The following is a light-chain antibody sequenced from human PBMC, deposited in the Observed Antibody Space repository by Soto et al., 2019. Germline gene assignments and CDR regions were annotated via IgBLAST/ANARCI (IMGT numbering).Light chain of an antibody. CDR3: QSYDSRLSGSV. CDR2: EVV. J-gene: IGLJ1*01. CDR1: KNDIGVYDF. Sequence: QSALTQPPSASGSPGQSVTISCTGTKNDIGVYDFVSWYQHHPGKAPRLIIYEVVQRPSGVPDRFSGSKSGASASLAITDLQAEDEADYYCQSYDSRLSGSVFGTGTKLTVL. V-gene: IGLV2-8*01.